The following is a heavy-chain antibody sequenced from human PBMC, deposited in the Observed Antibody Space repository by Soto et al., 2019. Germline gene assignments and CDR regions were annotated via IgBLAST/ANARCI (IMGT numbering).Heavy chain of an antibody. CDR3: AKRDYSTSGYVLDY. J-gene: IGHJ4*02. CDR2: ISGSGGST. D-gene: IGHD3-22*01. Sequence: QPGGSLRLSCAASGFTFSNYAMSWVRQAPGKGLEWVSAISGSGGSTYYADSVKGRFTISRDNSKNTLYLQMNSLRAEDTAVYYCAKRDYSTSGYVLDYWGQGTLVTSPQ. V-gene: IGHV3-23*01. CDR1: GFTFSNYA.